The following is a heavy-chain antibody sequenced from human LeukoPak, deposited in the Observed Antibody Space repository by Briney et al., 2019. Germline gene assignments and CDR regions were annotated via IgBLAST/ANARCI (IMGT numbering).Heavy chain of an antibody. D-gene: IGHD3-22*01. Sequence: GGSLKLSCAASGFTVSSNYMSWVRQAPGKGLEWVSVIYSGGTTDYADSVKGRFTISRDNAKNTLYLQMNSLRAEDTAVYYCARDLMIAIIDYWGQGTLVTVSS. V-gene: IGHV3-53*01. CDR3: ARDLMIAIIDY. J-gene: IGHJ4*02. CDR2: IYSGGTT. CDR1: GFTVSSNY.